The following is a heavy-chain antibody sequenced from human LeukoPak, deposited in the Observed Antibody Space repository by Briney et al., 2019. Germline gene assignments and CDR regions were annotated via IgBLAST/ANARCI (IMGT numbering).Heavy chain of an antibody. J-gene: IGHJ5*02. CDR1: GGSISNYY. Sequence: PSETLSLTCTVSGGSISNYYWTWIRQSAGRGLERIGRIYTSGTTDYNPSLESRVTMSLATSKNQFSLKLTSVTAADTAVYYCARLWGAPGDSWGRGILVTVSS. V-gene: IGHV4-4*07. CDR3: ARLWGAPGDS. CDR2: IYTSGTT. D-gene: IGHD3-16*01.